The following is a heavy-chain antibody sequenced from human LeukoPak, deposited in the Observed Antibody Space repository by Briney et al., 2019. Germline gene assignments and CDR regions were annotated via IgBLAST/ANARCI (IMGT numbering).Heavy chain of an antibody. CDR1: GFDFSTYA. D-gene: IGHD2-2*01. CDR2: ISTMSNYI. CDR3: SSGPDIVVVPAAGDAFDI. V-gene: IGHV3-21*01. Sequence: PGGSLRLSCAASGFDFSTYAINWVRQAPGKGLEWVSSISTMSNYIFYGDSVKGRFTISRDNAKNSVYLQMNSLRPEDTAVYYCSSGPDIVVVPAAGDAFDIWGQGTMVTVSS. J-gene: IGHJ3*02.